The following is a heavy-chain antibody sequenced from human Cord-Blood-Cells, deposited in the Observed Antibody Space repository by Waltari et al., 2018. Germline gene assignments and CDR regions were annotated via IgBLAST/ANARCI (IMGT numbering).Heavy chain of an antibody. J-gene: IGHJ4*01. Sequence: EVQLVESGGGLVQPGGSVRLSCAASGFTFSSYDMHRVCQATGKGLEWFSEFGTAVDTYYPGSVMCRFTISREKAKISLYLQMNRPRAGNTAVYYCERADSSNCYTCDYWRHGTLVPVST. CDR1: GFTFSSYD. CDR3: ERADSSNCYTCDY. D-gene: IGHD6-13*01. V-gene: IGHV3-13*01. CDR2: FGTAVDT.